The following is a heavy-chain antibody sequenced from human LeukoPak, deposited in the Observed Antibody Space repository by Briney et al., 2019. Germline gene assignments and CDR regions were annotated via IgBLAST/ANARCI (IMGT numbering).Heavy chain of an antibody. CDR3: TRDVARRRTTSDAFDI. V-gene: IGHV3-49*03. CDR1: GFTFGDYA. J-gene: IGHJ3*02. D-gene: IGHD4-11*01. CDR2: IRSKAYGGTT. Sequence: PGRSLRLSCTAYGFTFGDYAMSWFRQAPGKGLEWVGFIRSKAYGGTTEYAASVKGRFTISRDDSKSIAYLQMNSLETEDTAVYYCTRDVARRRTTSDAFDIWGQGTMVTVSS.